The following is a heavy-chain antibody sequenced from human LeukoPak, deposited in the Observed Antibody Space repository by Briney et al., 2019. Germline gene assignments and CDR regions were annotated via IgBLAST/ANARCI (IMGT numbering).Heavy chain of an antibody. D-gene: IGHD6-13*01. CDR2: IYYSGST. J-gene: IGHJ4*02. CDR3: ARDSIAARAFDY. Sequence: PSETLSLTCTVSGGSISSSSYYWGWIRQPPGKGLEWIGYIYYSGSTNYNPSLKSRVTISVDTSKNQFSLKLSSVTAADTAVYYCARDSIAARAFDYWGQGTLVTVSS. CDR1: GGSISSSSYY. V-gene: IGHV4-61*01.